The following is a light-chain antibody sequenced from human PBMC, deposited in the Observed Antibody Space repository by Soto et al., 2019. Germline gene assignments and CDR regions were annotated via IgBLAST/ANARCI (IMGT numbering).Light chain of an antibody. CDR1: QSISSW. CDR2: DAS. J-gene: IGKJ1*01. Sequence: DIQMTQSPSTLSASVGDRVTIPCRASQSISSWLAWYQQKPGKAPKLLIYDASSLESGVPSRFSGSGSGTEFTLTISSLQPDDFATYYCQQYNSYSVTFGQGTKVDNK. CDR3: QQYNSYSVT. V-gene: IGKV1-5*01.